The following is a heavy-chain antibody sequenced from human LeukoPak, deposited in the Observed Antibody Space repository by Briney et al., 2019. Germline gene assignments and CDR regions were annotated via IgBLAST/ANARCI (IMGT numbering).Heavy chain of an antibody. D-gene: IGHD5-18*01. CDR3: ADGYNYGLDY. Sequence: AGGSLRLSCAASEFTFSTYSMNWVRQAPGKGLEWVSSISSGSTYIYYADSVKGRFTISRDNAKNSLYLQMNSLRAEDTAVYYCADGYNYGLDYWGQGTLVTVSS. V-gene: IGHV3-21*01. CDR1: EFTFSTYS. CDR2: ISSGSTYI. J-gene: IGHJ4*02.